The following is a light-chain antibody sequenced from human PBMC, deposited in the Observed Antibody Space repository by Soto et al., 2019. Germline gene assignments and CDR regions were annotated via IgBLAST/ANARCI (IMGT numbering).Light chain of an antibody. J-gene: IGLJ1*01. CDR3: GSYTSTDTPFV. V-gene: IGLV2-14*01. CDR1: STDVGGYNY. Sequence: QSVLAQPSSVSGSPGQSITISCTGTSTDVGGYNYVSWYQHHPGKGPKLIIYEVNNRPSGVSDRFSGSKSGNKASLTISNLEAEDESEYYCGSYTSTDTPFVFGTGTKVT. CDR2: EVN.